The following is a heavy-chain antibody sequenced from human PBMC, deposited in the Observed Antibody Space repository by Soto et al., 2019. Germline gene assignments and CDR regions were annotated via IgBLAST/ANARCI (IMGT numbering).Heavy chain of an antibody. CDR3: AGEPLASSRVVSQRAFDM. J-gene: IGHJ3*02. CDR1: GFTFSSYA. V-gene: IGHV3-30-3*01. Sequence: QVQLVESGGGVVQPGRSLRLSCAASGFTFSSYAMHWVRQAPGKGLEWVAVISYDGSNKYYADSVKGRFTISRDNSKNRLYQQINGRRVEDTAVYYCAGEPLASSRVVSQRAFDMGGQGKMVTLSS. D-gene: IGHD6-6*01. CDR2: ISYDGSNK.